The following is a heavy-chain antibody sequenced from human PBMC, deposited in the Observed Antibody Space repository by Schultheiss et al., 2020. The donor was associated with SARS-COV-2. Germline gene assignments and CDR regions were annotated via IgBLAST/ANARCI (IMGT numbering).Heavy chain of an antibody. CDR1: GFTFSSYS. D-gene: IGHD6-6*01. CDR3: AKGYRSSGYLY. CDR2: ISGSGGTT. Sequence: GESLKISCAAAGFTFSSYSMSWVRQAPGKGLECVSVISGSGGTTYYAESVKGRFTISRDNSKNTLYLQMNSLRAEDTAVYYCAKGYRSSGYLYWGQGTLVTVSS. V-gene: IGHV3-23*01. J-gene: IGHJ4*02.